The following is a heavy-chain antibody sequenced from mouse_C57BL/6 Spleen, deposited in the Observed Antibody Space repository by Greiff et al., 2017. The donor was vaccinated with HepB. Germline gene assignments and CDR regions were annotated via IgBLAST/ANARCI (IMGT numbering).Heavy chain of an antibody. CDR2: ISYDGSN. CDR3: ARDYGSSYLFGY. CDR1: GYSITSGYY. V-gene: IGHV3-6*01. Sequence: EVQLQQSGPGLVKPSQSLSLTCSVTGYSITSGYYWNWIRQFPGNKLEWMGYISYDGSNNYNPSLKNRISITRDTSKNQFFLKLNSVTTEDTATYYCARDYGSSYLFGYWGQGTTLTVSS. J-gene: IGHJ2*01. D-gene: IGHD1-1*01.